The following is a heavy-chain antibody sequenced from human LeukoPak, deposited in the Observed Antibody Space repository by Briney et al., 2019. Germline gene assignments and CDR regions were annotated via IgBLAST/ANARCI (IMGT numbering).Heavy chain of an antibody. V-gene: IGHV1-69*13. D-gene: IGHD2-21*01. Sequence: ASVKVSCKASGGTFSSYAISWVRQAPGQGLEWMGGIIPIFGTANYTQKFQGRVTITADESTSTAHMELSSLRSEDTAVYYCWGGGWKKPFDYWGQGTLVTVSS. CDR3: WGGGWKKPFDY. CDR1: GGTFSSYA. J-gene: IGHJ4*02. CDR2: IIPIFGTA.